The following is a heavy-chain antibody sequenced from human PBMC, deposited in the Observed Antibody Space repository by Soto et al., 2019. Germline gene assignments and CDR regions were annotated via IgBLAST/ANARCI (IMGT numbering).Heavy chain of an antibody. V-gene: IGHV5-51*01. Sequence: GDSLKISCKASGYSFTTYWIGWVRQMSGKGLEWMGIVYPSDSDTRYSPPFQGQATFSVDKSINTAYLQWSSLKASDTAMYYCARGDYGDSYYGMDVWGQGTTVTVS. CDR3: ARGDYGDSYYGMDV. CDR1: GYSFTTYW. D-gene: IGHD4-17*01. CDR2: VYPSDSDT. J-gene: IGHJ6*02.